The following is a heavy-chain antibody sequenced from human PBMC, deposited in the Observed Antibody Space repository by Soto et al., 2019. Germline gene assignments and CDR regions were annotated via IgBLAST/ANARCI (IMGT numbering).Heavy chain of an antibody. J-gene: IGHJ3*02. Sequence: SETLSLTCTVSGGSISSYYWSWIRQPPGKGLEWIGYIYYSGSTNYNPSLKSRVTISVDTSKNQFSLKLSSVTAADTAVYYCASYGSSTRCDPRDPFARWGEGKMVTVAS. D-gene: IGHD2-2*01. CDR2: IYYSGST. CDR3: ASYGSSTRCDPRDPFAR. CDR1: GGSISSYY. V-gene: IGHV4-59*08.